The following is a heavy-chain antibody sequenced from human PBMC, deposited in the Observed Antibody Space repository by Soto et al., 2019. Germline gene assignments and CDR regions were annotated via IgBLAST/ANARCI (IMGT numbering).Heavy chain of an antibody. Sequence: DVPLAESGGGLVQPGGSLRLSCVASGQTFHRYWMRWVRQAPGHGLEWVANITQDGSEAYYVDSVKGRFTISRDNAKKSRYLQMDSLRAEDTAMYYCVRANFDSWAFDLYGMDVWGQGTTVIVSS. CDR2: ITQDGSEA. CDR1: GQTFHRYW. J-gene: IGHJ6*02. CDR3: VRANFDSWAFDLYGMDV. D-gene: IGHD3-3*01. V-gene: IGHV3-7*03.